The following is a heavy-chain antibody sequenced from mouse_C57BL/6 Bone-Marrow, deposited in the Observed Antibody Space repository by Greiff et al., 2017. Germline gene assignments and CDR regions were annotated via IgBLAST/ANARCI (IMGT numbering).Heavy chain of an antibody. CDR2: INPNNGGT. Sequence: VHVKQSGPELVKPGASVKMSCKASGYTFTDYNMHWVKQSHGKSLEWLGYINPNNGGTSYNQKLKGKATLTVNKSSSTAYMELRSLTSEDSAVYYCANDLLWLRRYYYAMDYWGQGTSVTVSS. J-gene: IGHJ4*01. D-gene: IGHD2-2*01. V-gene: IGHV1-22*01. CDR3: ANDLLWLRRYYYAMDY. CDR1: GYTFTDYN.